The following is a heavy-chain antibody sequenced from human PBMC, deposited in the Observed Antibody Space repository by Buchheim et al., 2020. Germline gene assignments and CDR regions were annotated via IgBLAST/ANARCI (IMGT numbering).Heavy chain of an antibody. Sequence: QLQLQESGPGLVKPSETLSLTCTVSGGSISSSSYYWGWIRQPPGKGLEWIGSIYYSGSTYYNPSLKSRVTISVDTSKNQFSLKLSSVTAADTAVYYCARDEVDLWFGELFSRWGRGTL. J-gene: IGHJ4*02. CDR1: GGSISSSSYY. D-gene: IGHD3-10*01. V-gene: IGHV4-39*07. CDR2: IYYSGST. CDR3: ARDEVDLWFGELFSR.